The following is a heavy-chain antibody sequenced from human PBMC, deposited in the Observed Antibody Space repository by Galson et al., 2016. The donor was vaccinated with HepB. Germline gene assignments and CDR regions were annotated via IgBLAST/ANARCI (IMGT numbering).Heavy chain of an antibody. CDR3: ARDGREAHCYFDL. CDR1: GDSVSSNSAA. CDR2: TYYRSKWSS. V-gene: IGHV6-1*01. J-gene: IGHJ2*01. Sequence: CAISGDSVSSNSAAWNWIRQSPSRGLEWLGRTYYRSKWSSEYSVSLRGRLTINTDTSKNQFSLQLSSVTPEATAVYYCARDGREAHCYFDLWGRGTLVTVSS.